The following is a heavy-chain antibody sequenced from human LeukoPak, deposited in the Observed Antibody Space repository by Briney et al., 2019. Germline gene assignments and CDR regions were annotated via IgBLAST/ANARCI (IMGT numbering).Heavy chain of an antibody. D-gene: IGHD2-2*01. CDR3: ARANIVVVPAAVIHVPAYWFDP. Sequence: PSETLSLTCTVSGGSISSGGYYWSWIRQHPGKGLEWIGYIYYSGSTYYNPSLKSRVTISVDTSKNQFSLKLSSVTAADTAVYYCARANIVVVPAAVIHVPAYWFDPWGQGTLVTVSS. V-gene: IGHV4-31*03. J-gene: IGHJ5*02. CDR1: GGSISSGGYY. CDR2: IYYSGST.